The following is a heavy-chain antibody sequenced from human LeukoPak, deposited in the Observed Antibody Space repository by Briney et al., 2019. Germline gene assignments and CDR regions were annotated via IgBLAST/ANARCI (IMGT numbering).Heavy chain of an antibody. CDR1: GFTFSNYA. Sequence: GGSLRLSCAASGFTFSNYATHWVRQAPGKGLEWVAVISNDGSNSYYADSVKGRFTISRDNSQNTLFLQMNGLSAEDTAVYYCARSSYFGMVRGGVLCGFDYWGQGTLVTVSS. J-gene: IGHJ4*02. V-gene: IGHV3-30-3*01. CDR2: ISNDGSNS. D-gene: IGHD3-10*01. CDR3: ARSSYFGMVRGGVLCGFDY.